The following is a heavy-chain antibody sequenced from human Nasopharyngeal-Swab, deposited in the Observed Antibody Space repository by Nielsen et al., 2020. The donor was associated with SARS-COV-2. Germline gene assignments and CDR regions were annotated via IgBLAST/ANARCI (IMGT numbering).Heavy chain of an antibody. CDR1: GFTFSSYA. V-gene: IGHV3-21*01. CDR3: AGTAAGLRYNWFDP. Sequence: GESLKISCAASGFTFSSYAMHWVRQAPGKGLEWVSSISSSSSYIYYADSVKGRFTISRDNAKNSLYLQMSSLRAEDTAVYYCAGTAAGLRYNWFDPWGQGTLVTVSS. CDR2: ISSSSSYI. J-gene: IGHJ5*02. D-gene: IGHD6-13*01.